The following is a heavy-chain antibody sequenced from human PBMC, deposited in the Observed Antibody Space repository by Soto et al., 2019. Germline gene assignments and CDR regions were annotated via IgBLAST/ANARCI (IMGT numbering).Heavy chain of an antibody. CDR1: GFTFSSYW. CDR2: IKSDGSGT. J-gene: IGHJ4*02. CDR3: ARGDGDYYDGNGYLGRH. D-gene: IGHD3-22*01. Sequence: GGSLRLSCAASGFTFSSYWMHWVRQAPGKGLMWVSRIKSDGSGTYYADSVKGRLTISRDNAKNTLYLQMNSLRAEDTAVYFCARGDGDYYDGNGYLGRHWGQGTLVTVS. V-gene: IGHV3-74*01.